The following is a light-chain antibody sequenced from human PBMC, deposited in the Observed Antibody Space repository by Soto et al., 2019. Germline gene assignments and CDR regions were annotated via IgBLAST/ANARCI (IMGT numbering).Light chain of an antibody. Sequence: DIQMTQSPSTLSASVGDRVTITCRASESISTWLAWYQQKPGKAPNLLIYKASSLESGVPSRFSGSGSGTEFTLIISSLQPHDFATYYCQQYNIYSWTFGQGTKVEIK. J-gene: IGKJ1*01. V-gene: IGKV1-5*03. CDR1: ESISTW. CDR2: KAS. CDR3: QQYNIYSWT.